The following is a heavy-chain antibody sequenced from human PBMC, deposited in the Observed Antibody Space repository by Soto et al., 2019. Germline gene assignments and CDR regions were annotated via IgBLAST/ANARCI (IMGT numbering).Heavy chain of an antibody. Sequence: QVQQQESGPGLVKPSDTLSLTCRVSGAYISDFSWSWIRQPAGKGLEWIRRITINGTTPKNPSFKSRVTISIETSRNNFSLNHQSATAADTALYYCARETGENWTYEAHWGPGTLVTVSS. CDR1: GAYISDFS. D-gene: IGHD1-7*01. CDR3: ARETGENWTYEAH. V-gene: IGHV4-4*07. J-gene: IGHJ1*01. CDR2: ITINGTT.